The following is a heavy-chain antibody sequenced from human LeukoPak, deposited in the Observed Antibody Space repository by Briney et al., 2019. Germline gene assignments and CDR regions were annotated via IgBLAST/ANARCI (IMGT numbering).Heavy chain of an antibody. V-gene: IGHV4-38-2*02. CDR2: IYHSGST. D-gene: IGHD3-10*01. Sequence: SETLSLTCIVSGYSISSGYYWGWIRQPPGKGPEWIGSIYHSGSTYYNPSLKSRVTISVDTSKNQFSLKLNSVTAADTAVYYCARDSPYYYGSGPNYYYYYTDVWGKGTTVTISS. J-gene: IGHJ6*03. CDR1: GYSISSGYY. CDR3: ARDSPYYYGSGPNYYYYYTDV.